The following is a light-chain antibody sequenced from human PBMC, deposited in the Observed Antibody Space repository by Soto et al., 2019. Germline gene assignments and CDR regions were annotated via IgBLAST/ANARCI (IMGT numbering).Light chain of an antibody. V-gene: IGLV2-8*01. CDR2: DVN. CDR3: SSYAGSYSWV. Sequence: QSVLTQPPSASGSPGQSVTISCTGTSSDVGTYNRVSWYQQHPDKAPKLMIYDVNERPSGVPDRFSGSKSGNTASLTVSGLQADDEADYYCSSYAGSYSWVFGGGTKVTVL. CDR1: SSDVGTYNR. J-gene: IGLJ3*02.